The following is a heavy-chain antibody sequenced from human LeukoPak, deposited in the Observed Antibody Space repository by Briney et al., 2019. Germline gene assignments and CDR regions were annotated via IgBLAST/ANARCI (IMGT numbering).Heavy chain of an antibody. CDR2: INPNSGGT. Sequence: ASVKVSCKASEYTFTGYYMHWVRQAPGQGLEWMGWINPNSGGTNYAQKFQGRVTMTRNTSISTAYMELSSLRSEDTAVYYCARGNSQESSFDPWGQGTLVTVSS. J-gene: IGHJ5*02. D-gene: IGHD4-23*01. V-gene: IGHV1-2*02. CDR3: ARGNSQESSFDP. CDR1: EYTFTGYY.